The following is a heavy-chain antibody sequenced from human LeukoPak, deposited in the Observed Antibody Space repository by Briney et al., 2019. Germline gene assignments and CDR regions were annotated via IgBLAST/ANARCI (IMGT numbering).Heavy chain of an antibody. D-gene: IGHD4-11*01. J-gene: IGHJ4*02. CDR2: IDSDGSST. CDR3: ARGRTVEAGIDD. Sequence: GGPLRLSCAASGFTFSSYWMHWVRQAPGKGLVWVSHIDSDGSSTTYEDAAKGPFTTSRDKANKTLYMQMNSLRVEDTAVYYCARGRTVEAGIDDWGQGTLVTVSS. CDR1: GFTFSSYW. V-gene: IGHV3-74*01.